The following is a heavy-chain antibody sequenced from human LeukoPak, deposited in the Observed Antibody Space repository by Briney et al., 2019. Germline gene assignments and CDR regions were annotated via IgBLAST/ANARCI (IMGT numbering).Heavy chain of an antibody. CDR2: INYSGTT. V-gene: IGHV4-39*01. Sequence: SETLSLTCTDSGGSISGSSYHWGWIRQSPGKGLGWIGSINYSGTTYYNPSLKSRVTISVDTSKNQFSLKVSSVTAADTAVYYCATTYSYTSGGYDYWGQGTLVTVSS. CDR1: GGSISGSSYH. D-gene: IGHD5-18*01. J-gene: IGHJ4*02. CDR3: ATTYSYTSGGYDY.